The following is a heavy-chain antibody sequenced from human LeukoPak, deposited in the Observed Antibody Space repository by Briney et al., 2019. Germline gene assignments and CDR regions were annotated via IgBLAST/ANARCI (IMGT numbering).Heavy chain of an antibody. V-gene: IGHV3-48*02. CDR2: ISSSGSTI. Sequence: EGSLRLSCAASGLTFSSYNMNWVRQAPGKGLEWVSDISSSGSTIYFADSVKGRFTISRDNAKNSLYLQMNSLRDEDTAVYYCARLEYYYVSGNYYKLFDYWGQGTLVTVCS. CDR3: ARLEYYYVSGNYYKLFDY. CDR1: GLTFSSYN. D-gene: IGHD3-10*01. J-gene: IGHJ4*02.